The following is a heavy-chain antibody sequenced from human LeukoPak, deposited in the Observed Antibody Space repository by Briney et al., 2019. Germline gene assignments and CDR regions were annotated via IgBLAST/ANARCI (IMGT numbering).Heavy chain of an antibody. V-gene: IGHV4-34*01. Sequence: SETLSLTCAVYGGSFSGYYWSWIRQPPGKGLEWIGEINHSGSTNYNPSLKSRVTISVDTSKNQFSLKLSSVTAADTAVYYCATWGYCSSTSCYVDAFDIWGQGTMVTVSS. CDR1: GGSFSGYY. CDR3: ATWGYCSSTSCYVDAFDI. J-gene: IGHJ3*02. D-gene: IGHD2-2*01. CDR2: INHSGST.